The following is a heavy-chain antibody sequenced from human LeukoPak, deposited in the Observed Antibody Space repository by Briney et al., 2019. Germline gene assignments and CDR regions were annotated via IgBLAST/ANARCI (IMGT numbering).Heavy chain of an antibody. CDR2: ISGSGGST. J-gene: IGHJ6*03. Sequence: GGSLRLSCAASGFTFSSYAMSWVRQAPGKGLEWVSAISGSGGSTYYADSVKGRFTISRDKSENTLSLQMNGLRVEDTAVYYCAKVMPPGRIRFYSYYMDVWGKGTTVTVS. CDR3: AKVMPPGRIRFYSYYMDV. D-gene: IGHD2-15*01. CDR1: GFTFSSYA. V-gene: IGHV3-23*01.